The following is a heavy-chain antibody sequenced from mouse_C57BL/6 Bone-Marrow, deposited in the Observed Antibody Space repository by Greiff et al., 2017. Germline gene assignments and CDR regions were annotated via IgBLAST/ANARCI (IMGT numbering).Heavy chain of an antibody. V-gene: IGHV1-80*01. Sequence: VQRVESGAELVKPGASVKISCKASGYAFSSYWMNWVKQRPGKGLEWIGQIYPGDGDTNYNGKFKGKATLTADKSSSTAYMQLSSLTSEDSAVYFCARERMVKYYVDYWGQGTTLTVSS. J-gene: IGHJ2*01. CDR3: ARERMVKYYVDY. D-gene: IGHD2-1*01. CDR2: IYPGDGDT. CDR1: GYAFSSYW.